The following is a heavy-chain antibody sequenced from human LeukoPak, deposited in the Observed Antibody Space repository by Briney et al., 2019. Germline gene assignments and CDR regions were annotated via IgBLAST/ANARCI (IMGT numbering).Heavy chain of an antibody. CDR3: ARGYYYGSGSFDY. Sequence: GGSLRLSCAASGFTFSSYNMNWVRQAPGKGLEWVSSISSSDSDIYYADSVKGRFTISRDNAKNSLYLQMNSLRAGDTAVYYCARGYYYGSGSFDYWGQGTLVTVSS. D-gene: IGHD3-10*01. CDR2: ISSSDSDI. CDR1: GFTFSSYN. J-gene: IGHJ4*02. V-gene: IGHV3-21*01.